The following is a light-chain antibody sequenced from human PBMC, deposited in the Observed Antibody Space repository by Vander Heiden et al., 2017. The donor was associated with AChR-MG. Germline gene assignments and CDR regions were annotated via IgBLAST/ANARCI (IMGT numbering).Light chain of an antibody. J-gene: IGKJ1*01. V-gene: IGKV4-1*01. CDR3: QQSYTTPWT. Sequence: DIVMTQSPDSLTVSLGERATINCRSSQNTLYSSNNKNYLAWYQQKPGPPPKLLHFWASTRESGVPDPFSCRGSWTDFHLPIRSLQAEDVAVYYCQQSYTTPWTFGQGTKVEIK. CDR2: WAS. CDR1: QNTLYSSNNKNY.